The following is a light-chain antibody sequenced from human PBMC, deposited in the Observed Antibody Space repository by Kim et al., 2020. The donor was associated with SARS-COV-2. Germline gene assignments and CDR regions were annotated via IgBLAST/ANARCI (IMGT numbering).Light chain of an antibody. CDR1: DLGDKY. J-gene: IGLJ3*02. CDR2: QDS. V-gene: IGLV3-1*01. CDR3: QAWDSSTKV. Sequence: MSPRQPASITCSGDDLGDKYACWYQQKPGQSPVLVIYQDSKRPSGIPVRFSGSNSGNTATLTLSGTQAMDEADYYCQAWDSSTKVFGGGTQLTVL.